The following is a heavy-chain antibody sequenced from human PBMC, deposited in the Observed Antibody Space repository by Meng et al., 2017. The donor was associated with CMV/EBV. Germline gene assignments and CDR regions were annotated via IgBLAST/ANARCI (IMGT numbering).Heavy chain of an antibody. CDR1: GYPFTSYG. CDR2: ISAYNGNT. D-gene: IGHD3-10*01. V-gene: IGHV1-18*01. CDR3: ARAWVGEEYYFDY. Sequence: QVELVPSGAEVKAPGDAVTGSCKAPGYPFTSYGSSWVRQAPGQGLEWMGWISAYNGNTNYAQKLQGRVTMTTDTSTSTAYMELRSLRSDDTAVYYCARAWVGEEYYFDYWGQGTLVTVSS. J-gene: IGHJ4*02.